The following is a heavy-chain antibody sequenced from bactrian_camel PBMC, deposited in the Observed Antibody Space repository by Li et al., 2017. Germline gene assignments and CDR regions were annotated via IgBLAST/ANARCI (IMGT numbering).Heavy chain of an antibody. CDR1: EYDVTINC. Sequence: QLVESGGGSVQAGGSLRLSCSLSEYDVTINCMGWFRQAPGKQREGVARIATGSGNAYYADSVKGQFTISQDNAKNTVYLQMNSLKPEDTAMYYCAARGPHCYTKLSVRDFTYWGQGTQVTVS. CDR3: AARGPHCYTKLSVRDFTY. V-gene: IGHV3S54*01. J-gene: IGHJ6*01. CDR2: IATGSGNA. D-gene: IGHD2*01.